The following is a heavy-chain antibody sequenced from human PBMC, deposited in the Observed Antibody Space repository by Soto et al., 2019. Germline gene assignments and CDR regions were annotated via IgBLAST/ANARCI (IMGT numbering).Heavy chain of an antibody. J-gene: IGHJ5*02. CDR1: GGSISSSSYY. D-gene: IGHD2-2*01. CDR3: ARQADKCSSTSCYVGYIWFDP. Sequence: SETLSLTCTVSGGSISSSSYYWGWIRQPPGKGLEWIGSIYYSGSTYYNPSLKSRVTISVDTSKNQFSLKLSSVTAADTAVYYCARQADKCSSTSCYVGYIWFDPWGQGTLVTVSS. CDR2: IYYSGST. V-gene: IGHV4-39*01.